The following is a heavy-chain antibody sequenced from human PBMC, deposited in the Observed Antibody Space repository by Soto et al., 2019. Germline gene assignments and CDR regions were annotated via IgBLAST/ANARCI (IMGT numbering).Heavy chain of an antibody. Sequence: QVQLVESGGGLVKPGGSLRLSCAASGFTFNDHYMTWIRQAPGKGLEWVSFISSDSIYTNSADSVKDRFTISRDNAKNLLYLQMSSLRVEDTAVYYCARDSTGSGLDYGMDVWGQGTTVAVSS. CDR3: ARDSTGSGLDYGMDV. J-gene: IGHJ6*02. V-gene: IGHV3-11*06. CDR2: ISSDSIYT. D-gene: IGHD3-10*01. CDR1: GFTFNDHY.